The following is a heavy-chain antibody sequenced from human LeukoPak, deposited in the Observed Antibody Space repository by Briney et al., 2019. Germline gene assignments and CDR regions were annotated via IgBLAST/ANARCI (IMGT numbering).Heavy chain of an antibody. Sequence: ASVKVSCKASGGTFRSYAISWVRQAPGQGLEWMGGIIPIFGTANYAQKFQGRVTITADESTSTAYMELSSLRSEDTAVYYCARDHRDAFDIWGQGTMVTVSS. CDR1: GGTFRSYA. CDR2: IIPIFGTA. V-gene: IGHV1-69*13. CDR3: ARDHRDAFDI. J-gene: IGHJ3*02.